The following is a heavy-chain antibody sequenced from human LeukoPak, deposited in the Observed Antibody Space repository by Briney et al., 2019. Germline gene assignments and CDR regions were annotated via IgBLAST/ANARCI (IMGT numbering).Heavy chain of an antibody. CDR2: IYPNGNT. V-gene: IGHV3-66*04. Sequence: GGSLRLSCAASGFMFSSYNMNWVRQAPGKGLEWVSMIYPNGNTFYTDSVKGRFTISRDNSKNTLDLQMTSLRAEDTAVYYCARRGHGYGSPFDYWGQGTLVTVSS. CDR1: GFMFSSYN. J-gene: IGHJ4*02. D-gene: IGHD5-18*01. CDR3: ARRGHGYGSPFDY.